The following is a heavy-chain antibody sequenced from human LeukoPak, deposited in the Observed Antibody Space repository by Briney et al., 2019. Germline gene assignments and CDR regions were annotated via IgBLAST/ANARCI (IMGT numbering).Heavy chain of an antibody. CDR1: GFTFSHHE. CDR2: IGTSGSPI. V-gene: IGHV3-48*03. J-gene: IGHJ4*02. Sequence: GGSLRLSCVASGFTFSHHEMHWVRQAPGKGLEWVSYIGTSGSPIYYADSVKGRFTISRDNAKNSLYLQMNSLRAEDTAVYYCARDTMTMYYYDSSGYCWGQGTLVTVSS. CDR3: ARDTMTMYYYDSSGYC. D-gene: IGHD3-22*01.